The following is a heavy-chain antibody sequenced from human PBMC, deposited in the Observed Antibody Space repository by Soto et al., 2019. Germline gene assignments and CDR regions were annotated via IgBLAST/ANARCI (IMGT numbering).Heavy chain of an antibody. CDR3: ARDVGLLRLCSTNSCYLAA. CDR1: GYTFTTYG. Sequence: QAQMVQSGAEVKKPGASVKVSCRTSGYTFTTYGVSWVRQAPGQGLEWMGWISGYNGDITYAERLQGRLTMTTDTSTSTAYMELRSLRPEDTAVYYCARDVGLLRLCSTNSCYLAAWGQGTLVTVSS. J-gene: IGHJ5*02. CDR2: ISGYNGDI. V-gene: IGHV1-18*01. D-gene: IGHD2-2*01.